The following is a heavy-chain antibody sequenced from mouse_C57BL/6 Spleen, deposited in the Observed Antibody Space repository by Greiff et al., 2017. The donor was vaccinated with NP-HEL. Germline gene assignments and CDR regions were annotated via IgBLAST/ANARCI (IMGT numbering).Heavy chain of an antibody. V-gene: IGHV14-2*01. D-gene: IGHD1-1*01. Sequence: VQLQQSGAELVKPGASVKLSCTASGFNIKDYYMHWVKQRTEQGLEWIGRIDPEDGETKYVSKFPGKATITADTSSNTAYLQLSSLTSEDTAVYYCARYPHYYGSRYGYWGQGTTLTVST. CDR1: GFNIKDYY. J-gene: IGHJ2*01. CDR2: IDPEDGET. CDR3: ARYPHYYGSRYGY.